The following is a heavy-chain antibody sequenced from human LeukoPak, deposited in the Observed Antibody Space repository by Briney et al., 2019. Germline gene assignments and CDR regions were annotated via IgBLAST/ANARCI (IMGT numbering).Heavy chain of an antibody. CDR3: ARSPMVRGVKWWFDP. J-gene: IGHJ5*02. CDR2: ISYDGSNK. D-gene: IGHD3-10*01. CDR1: GFTFSSYA. V-gene: IGHV3-30*14. Sequence: GGSLRLSCAASGFTFSSYAMHWVRQAPGKGLEWVAVISYDGSNKYYADSVKGRFTISRDNSKNTLYLQMNSLKAEDTAVYYCARSPMVRGVKWWFDPWGQGTLVTVSS.